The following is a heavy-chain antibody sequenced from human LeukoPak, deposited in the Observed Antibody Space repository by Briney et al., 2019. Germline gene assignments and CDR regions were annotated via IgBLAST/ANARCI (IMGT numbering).Heavy chain of an antibody. CDR2: ITSSSPYI. Sequence: GGSLRLSCAASGFRFSSYTMNWVRQAPGGGLEWVSSITSSSPYIYYAGSVRGRFTVSRDNAKNALYLQMNSLRAEDTAVYFCARDLDYYDGSGYSSSALDYWGQGTLLTVSS. CDR1: GFRFSSYT. J-gene: IGHJ4*02. V-gene: IGHV3-21*01. D-gene: IGHD3-22*01. CDR3: ARDLDYYDGSGYSSSALDY.